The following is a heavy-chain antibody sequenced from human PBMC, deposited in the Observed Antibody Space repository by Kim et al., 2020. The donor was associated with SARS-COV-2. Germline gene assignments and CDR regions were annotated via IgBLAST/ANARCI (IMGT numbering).Heavy chain of an antibody. V-gene: IGHV4-59*01. CDR2: YYRGIT. Sequence: YYRGITTYNPALKSRVTMYVDTSKNQFSLKLTSVTAADTAVYYCARRYGDRWGQGTLVTVSS. D-gene: IGHD4-17*01. CDR3: ARRYGDR. J-gene: IGHJ4*02.